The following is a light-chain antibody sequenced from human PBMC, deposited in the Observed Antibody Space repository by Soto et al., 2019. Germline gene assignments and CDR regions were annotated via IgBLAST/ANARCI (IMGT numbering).Light chain of an antibody. CDR2: AAS. CDR3: QQTDSYPST. J-gene: IGKJ4*01. CDR1: QVINSF. V-gene: IGKV1-13*02. Sequence: AIQFTQSPSSLSSSVGDRVTITCLSSQVINSFLAWYQQKPGKAPKLLIYAASSLQTGVPSRFSGSGSATDFTLTINSLQPEDFATYYCQQTDSYPSTFGGGTKVDIK.